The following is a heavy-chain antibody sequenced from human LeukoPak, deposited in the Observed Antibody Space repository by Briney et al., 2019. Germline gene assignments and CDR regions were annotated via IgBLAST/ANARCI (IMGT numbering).Heavy chain of an antibody. CDR3: ARVGYSSSSGRTFDY. CDR1: GGTFSSYA. V-gene: IGHV1-69*04. Sequence: SVKVSCKASGGTFSSYAIIWVRQAPGQGLEWMGRIIPILGIANYAQKFQGRVTITADKSTSTAYMELSSLRSEDTAVYYCARVGYSSSSGRTFDYWGQGTLVTVS. D-gene: IGHD6-6*01. CDR2: IIPILGIA. J-gene: IGHJ4*02.